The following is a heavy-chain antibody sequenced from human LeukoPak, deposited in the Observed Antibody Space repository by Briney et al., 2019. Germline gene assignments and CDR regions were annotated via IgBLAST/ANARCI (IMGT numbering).Heavy chain of an antibody. V-gene: IGHV1-2*02. Sequence: ASVKVSCKASGYTFTGYYMHWVRQAPGQGLEWMGWINPNSGGTNYAQKFQGRVTMTRDTSISTAYMELGRLRSDDTAVYYCARDGADYGGNSAWFDPWGQGTLVTVSS. J-gene: IGHJ5*02. CDR1: GYTFTGYY. CDR2: INPNSGGT. CDR3: ARDGADYGGNSAWFDP. D-gene: IGHD4-23*01.